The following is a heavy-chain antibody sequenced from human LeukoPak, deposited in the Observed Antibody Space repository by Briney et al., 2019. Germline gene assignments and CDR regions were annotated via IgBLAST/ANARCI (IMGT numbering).Heavy chain of an antibody. V-gene: IGHV3-23*01. J-gene: IGHJ4*02. CDR1: GFTFSGYA. CDR2: LSGSGDYT. Sequence: GGSLRLSCAASGFTFSGYAMSWVRQAPGKGLEWVSGLSGSGDYTYYADSVKGRFTISRDNSKSTLYLQMNSLRAEDTAIYYCAKDLRGYYDLEASFDYWGLGTLVTVSS. CDR3: AKDLRGYYDLEASFDY. D-gene: IGHD3-3*01.